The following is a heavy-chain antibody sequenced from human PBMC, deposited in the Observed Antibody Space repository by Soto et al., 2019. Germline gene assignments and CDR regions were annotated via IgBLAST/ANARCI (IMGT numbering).Heavy chain of an antibody. Sequence: LRLSCAASGFTFNTYGMTWVRQAPGKGLEWVSTVSGSGGGTYYADSVKGRFTISRVNSKNTMYLQMSNLRAEDTAVYFCARIGPYCGGDCYPDFDFWGLGTPVTVSS. CDR1: GFTFNTYG. J-gene: IGHJ4*02. V-gene: IGHV3-23*01. CDR2: VSGSGGGT. CDR3: ARIGPYCGGDCYPDFDF. D-gene: IGHD2-21*02.